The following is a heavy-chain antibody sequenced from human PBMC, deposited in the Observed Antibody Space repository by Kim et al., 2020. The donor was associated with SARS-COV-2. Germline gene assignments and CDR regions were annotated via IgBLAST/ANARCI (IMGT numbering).Heavy chain of an antibody. CDR3: AAPDVPYYYYYGMDV. CDR2: IVVGSGNT. J-gene: IGHJ6*02. D-gene: IGHD2-2*01. CDR1: GFTFTSSA. Sequence: SVKVSCKASGFTFTSSAVQWVRQARGQRLEWIGWIVVGSGNTNYAQKFQEGVTITRDMSTSTAYMELSSLRSEDTAVYYCAAPDVPYYYYYGMDVWGQGTTVTVSS. V-gene: IGHV1-58*01.